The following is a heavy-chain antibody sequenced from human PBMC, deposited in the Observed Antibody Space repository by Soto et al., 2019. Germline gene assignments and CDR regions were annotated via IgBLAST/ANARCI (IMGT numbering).Heavy chain of an antibody. D-gene: IGHD3-22*01. CDR2: IIPILGIA. J-gene: IGHJ5*02. CDR1: GGTFSSYT. CDR3: AGDPDSHYNDSHAYSYP. V-gene: IGHV1-69*04. Sequence: AASVKVSCKASGGTFSSYTISWVRQAPGQGLEWMGRIIPILGIANYAQKFQGRVTITADKFTGTAYMELTRLRSDDTAVYYCAGDPDSHYNDSHAYSYPWGQGTLVTVSS.